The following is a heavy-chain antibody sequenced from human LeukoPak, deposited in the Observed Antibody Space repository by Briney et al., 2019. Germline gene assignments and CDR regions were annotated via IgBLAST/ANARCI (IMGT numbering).Heavy chain of an antibody. D-gene: IGHD4-17*01. CDR3: AVERGYGDYVGEVLDY. CDR2: ISSSRYI. J-gene: IGHJ4*02. V-gene: IGHV3-21*05. CDR1: GFTFSSYS. Sequence: PGGSLRLSCAASGFTFSSYSMNWVRQAPGKGLEWVSYISSSRYIYYADSVKGRFTISRDNAKNSLYLQMNSLRAEDTAVYYCAVERGYGDYVGEVLDYWGQGTLVTVSS.